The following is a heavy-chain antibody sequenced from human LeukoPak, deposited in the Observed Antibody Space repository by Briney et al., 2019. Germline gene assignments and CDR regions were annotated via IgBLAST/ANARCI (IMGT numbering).Heavy chain of an antibody. J-gene: IGHJ4*02. Sequence: GGSLRLSCAASGFTFSSYGMHWVRQAPGKGLEWVAVIWYDGSNKYYADSVKGRFTISRDNSKNTLYLQMNSLRAEDTAVYYCAKDQRYFDWLRAFDYWGQGTLVTVSS. CDR3: AKDQRYFDWLRAFDY. D-gene: IGHD3-9*01. CDR1: GFTFSSYG. V-gene: IGHV3-33*06. CDR2: IWYDGSNK.